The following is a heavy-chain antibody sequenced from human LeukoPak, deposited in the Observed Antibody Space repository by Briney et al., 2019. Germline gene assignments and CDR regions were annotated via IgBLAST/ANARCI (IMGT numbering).Heavy chain of an antibody. CDR2: INPNSGGT. CDR3: ARYLRWGVIGY. D-gene: IGHD3-10*01. Sequence: ASVKVSCKASGYTFTGYYMRWVRQATGQGLEWMGWINPNSGGTNYAQKFQGRLTMPKDMSISTAHMELSRLRSDDPAVNYCARYLRWGVIGYWGQGTLVPVPS. V-gene: IGHV1-2*02. J-gene: IGHJ4*02. CDR1: GYTFTGYY.